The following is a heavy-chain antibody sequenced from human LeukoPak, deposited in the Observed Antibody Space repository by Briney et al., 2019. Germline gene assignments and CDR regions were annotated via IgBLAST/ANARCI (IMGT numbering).Heavy chain of an antibody. J-gene: IGHJ1*01. CDR1: GYTFTGYY. V-gene: IGHV1-2*04. Sequence: GASVKVSCKASGYTFTGYYMHWVRQAPGQGLEWMGWINPNSGGTNYAQKFQGWVTMTRDTSISTAYMELSRLRSDDTAVYYCARVGPLRSIAVAGTWYFQHWGQGTVVTVSS. D-gene: IGHD6-19*01. CDR2: INPNSGGT. CDR3: ARVGPLRSIAVAGTWYFQH.